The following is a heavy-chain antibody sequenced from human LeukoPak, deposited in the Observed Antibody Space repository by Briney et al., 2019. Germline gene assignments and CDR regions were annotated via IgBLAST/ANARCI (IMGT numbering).Heavy chain of an antibody. CDR2: ISSRSSYI. V-gene: IGHV3-21*01. CDR1: GFTFSTYT. D-gene: IGHD1-26*01. Sequence: TTGGSLRLSCAASGFTFSTYTMNWVRQAPGKGLEWVSSISSRSSYIYYADSVRGRFTISRDNAKNSLYLQMNSLRAEDTAIYYCARDPYNGGYGASYYYYMDVWGKGTTVTISS. J-gene: IGHJ6*03. CDR3: ARDPYNGGYGASYYYYMDV.